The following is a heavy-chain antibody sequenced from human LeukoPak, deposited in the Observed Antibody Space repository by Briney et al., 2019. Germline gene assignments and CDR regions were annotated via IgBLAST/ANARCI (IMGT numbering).Heavy chain of an antibody. J-gene: IGHJ4*02. CDR1: GFTFSSYA. CDR2: ISGSGGST. Sequence: GGSLRLSCAASGFTFSSYAMSWVRQAPGKGLEWVSAISGSGGSTHYADSVKGRFTISRDNSMNTLYLQMNSLRAEDTAVYYCAKDLIAVAGSFSPDDYWGQGTLVTVSS. V-gene: IGHV3-23*01. D-gene: IGHD6-19*01. CDR3: AKDLIAVAGSFSPDDY.